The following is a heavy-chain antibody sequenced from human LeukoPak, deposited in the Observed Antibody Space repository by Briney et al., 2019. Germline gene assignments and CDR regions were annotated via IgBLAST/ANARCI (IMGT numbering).Heavy chain of an antibody. CDR3: ARDSLTGVTDAFDI. CDR1: GGSINSALYY. Sequence: SETLSLTCTVSGGSINSALYYWAWIRQTPEQQLEWIGSVSHDGITKYSPSLGGRVSLSADTSKNAFFMEVHSVTAADTAVYYCARDSLTGVTDAFDIWGQGTMVTVSS. J-gene: IGHJ3*02. D-gene: IGHD7-27*01. CDR2: VSHDGIT. V-gene: IGHV4-39*02.